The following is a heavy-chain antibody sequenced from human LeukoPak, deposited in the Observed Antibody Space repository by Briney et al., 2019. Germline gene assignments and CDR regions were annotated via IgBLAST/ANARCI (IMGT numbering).Heavy chain of an antibody. J-gene: IGHJ4*02. D-gene: IGHD6-6*01. CDR1: GFSFSSYS. Sequence: PGGSLRLSCATSGFSFSSYSMIWVRQAPGKGLEWVSFVSSGSNYIYYADSVKGRFTISRDNAKNSLYLQMNSLRAEDTAVYYCAREVLAARPGTIDYWGQGTLVTVSS. CDR2: VSSGSNYI. CDR3: AREVLAARPGTIDY. V-gene: IGHV3-21*01.